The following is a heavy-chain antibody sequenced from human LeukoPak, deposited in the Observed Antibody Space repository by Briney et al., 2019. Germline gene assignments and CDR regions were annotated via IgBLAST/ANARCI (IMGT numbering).Heavy chain of an antibody. CDR2: LYSDGNT. CDR1: GFTVITND. Sequence: PGGSLRLSCAASGFTVITNDMTWVRQAPGKGLEWVSVLYSDGNTKYADSVQGRFTISRDNSKNTLYLEMNSLSPDDTAVYYCARGVEPLAANTLAYWGQATLVTVYS. CDR3: ARGVEPLAANTLAY. J-gene: IGHJ4*02. V-gene: IGHV3-53*01. D-gene: IGHD1-14*01.